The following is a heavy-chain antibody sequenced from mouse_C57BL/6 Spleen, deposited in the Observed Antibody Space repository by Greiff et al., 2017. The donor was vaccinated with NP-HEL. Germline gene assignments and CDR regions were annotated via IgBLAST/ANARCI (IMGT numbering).Heavy chain of an antibody. Sequence: QVQLQQSGAELVKPGASVKLSCKASGYTFTSYWMQWVKQRPGQGLEWIGEIDPSDSYTNYNQNFKGKATLTVDTSSTTAYMQLSSLTSEDSAVYYCARRAYYRGMDYWGQGTSVTVSS. CDR2: IDPSDSYT. CDR3: ARRAYYRGMDY. V-gene: IGHV1-50*01. D-gene: IGHD2-14*01. J-gene: IGHJ4*01. CDR1: GYTFTSYW.